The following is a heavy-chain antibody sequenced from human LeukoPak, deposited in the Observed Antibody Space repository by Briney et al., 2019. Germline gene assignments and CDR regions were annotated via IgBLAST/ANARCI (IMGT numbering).Heavy chain of an antibody. CDR1: GYTFTGYY. J-gene: IGHJ4*02. D-gene: IGHD2-2*01. V-gene: IGHV1-2*02. Sequence: ASVKVSCKASGYTFTGYYIHWVRQAPGQGLEWMGFINPNTGGTSYAQKFQARVTMTRDTSISTAYMELSRLRSDDTAVYYCARAEQYCSSTSCYEGMSRWGQGTLVTVSS. CDR2: INPNTGGT. CDR3: ARAEQYCSSTSCYEGMSR.